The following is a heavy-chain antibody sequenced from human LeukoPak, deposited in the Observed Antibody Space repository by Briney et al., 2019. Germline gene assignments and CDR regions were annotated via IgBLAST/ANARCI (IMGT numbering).Heavy chain of an antibody. D-gene: IGHD6-6*01. CDR3: ARDASIAARPYYYYGMDV. CDR2: IYYSGST. J-gene: IGHJ6*02. V-gene: IGHV4-31*03. Sequence: PSETLSLTCTVSGGSISSGGYYWSWIRQHPGKGLEWIGYIYYSGSTYYNPSLKSRVTISVDTSKNQFSLKLSSVTAADTAVYYCARDASIAARPYYYYGMDVWGQGTTVTVSS. CDR1: GGSISSGGYY.